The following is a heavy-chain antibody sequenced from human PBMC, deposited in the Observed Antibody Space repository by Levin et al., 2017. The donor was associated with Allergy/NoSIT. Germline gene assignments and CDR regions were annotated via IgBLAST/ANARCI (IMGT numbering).Heavy chain of an antibody. CDR2: IYYSGST. D-gene: IGHD6-13*01. V-gene: IGHV4-30-4*01. Sequence: SETLSLTCTVSGGSISSGDYYWSWIRQPPGKGLEWIGYIYYSGSTYYNPSLKSRVTISVDTSKNQFSLKLSSVTAADTAVYYCARVGLAAAAPIPDGYFDLWGRGTLVTVSS. CDR3: ARVGLAAAAPIPDGYFDL. CDR1: GGSISSGDYY. J-gene: IGHJ2*01.